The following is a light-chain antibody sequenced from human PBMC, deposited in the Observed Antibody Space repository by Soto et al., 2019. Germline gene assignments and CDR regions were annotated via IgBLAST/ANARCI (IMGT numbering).Light chain of an antibody. CDR1: QSVSNNY. CDR3: HQYGSSPPYT. J-gene: IGKJ2*01. Sequence: EVVLTQSPGTLSLSPGESATLSCRASQSVSNNYFAWYQQKPGQAPRLLIFVSSYRATGIPDRFSGSGSGTDFTLTISRLEPEDFAVYYCHQYGSSPPYTFGQGTKLELK. V-gene: IGKV3-20*01. CDR2: VSS.